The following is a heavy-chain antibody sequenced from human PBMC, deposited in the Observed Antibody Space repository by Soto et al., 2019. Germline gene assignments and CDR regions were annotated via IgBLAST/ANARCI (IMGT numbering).Heavy chain of an antibody. Sequence: SETLFLTCTVSGGSVSSRSYYWSWIRHPPGKGLEWIGYIYYSGSTNYNPSLKSRVTISVDTSKNQFSLKLSSVTAADTAVYYCARESPLYYDSSGYYSAFDIWGQGTMVT. CDR2: IYYSGST. CDR3: ARESPLYYDSSGYYSAFDI. D-gene: IGHD3-22*01. CDR1: GGSVSSRSYY. J-gene: IGHJ3*02. V-gene: IGHV4-61*01.